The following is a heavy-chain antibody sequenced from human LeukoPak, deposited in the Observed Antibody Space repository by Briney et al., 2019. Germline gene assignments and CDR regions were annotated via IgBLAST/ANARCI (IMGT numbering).Heavy chain of an antibody. CDR3: AREMDTAMVTPLGLDY. D-gene: IGHD5-18*01. CDR1: GYTFTSYY. CDR2: INPSGGST. V-gene: IGHV1-46*01. Sequence: ASVKVSCKASGYTFTSYYMHWVQQAPGQGLEWMGIINPSGGSTSYAQKFQGRVTMTRDMSTSTVYMELSSLRSEDTAVYYCAREMDTAMVTPLGLDYWGQGTPVTVSS. J-gene: IGHJ4*02.